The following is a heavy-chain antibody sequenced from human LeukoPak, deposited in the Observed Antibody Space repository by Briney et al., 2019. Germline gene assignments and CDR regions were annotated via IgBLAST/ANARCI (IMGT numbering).Heavy chain of an antibody. V-gene: IGHV3-23*01. CDR2: ISGSGGST. J-gene: IGHJ4*02. Sequence: GGSLRLSCAASGFTFSSYAMSWVRQAPGKGLEWVSAISGSGGSTYYADSVKGRFTISRDNSKNTLYLQMNSLRAEDTAVYYCARDYYGSGSYYNSSDYWGQGTLVTVSS. D-gene: IGHD3-10*01. CDR3: ARDYYGSGSYYNSSDY. CDR1: GFTFSSYA.